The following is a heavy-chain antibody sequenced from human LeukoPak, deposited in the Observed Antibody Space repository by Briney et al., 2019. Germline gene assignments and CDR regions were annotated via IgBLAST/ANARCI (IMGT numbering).Heavy chain of an antibody. CDR3: ARGLVTAAGDFDY. Sequence: ASVTVSCTASGYTFTSYDFNWVRQATGQRPEWMGWMSPNSGDTGYAQKFQGRVSMTRSTSISTAYMELSSLRSEDTAVYYCARGLVTAAGDFDYWGQGTLVTVSS. J-gene: IGHJ4*02. V-gene: IGHV1-8*01. D-gene: IGHD6-25*01. CDR1: GYTFTSYD. CDR2: MSPNSGDT.